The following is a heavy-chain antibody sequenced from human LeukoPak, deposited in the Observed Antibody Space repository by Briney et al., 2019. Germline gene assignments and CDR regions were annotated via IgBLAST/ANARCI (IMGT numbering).Heavy chain of an antibody. CDR1: GFTFSSNG. CDR2: TRYDESKT. J-gene: IGHJ4*02. CDR3: AKARYSGSPALDF. D-gene: IGHD1-26*01. Sequence: GGSLRLSCAASGFTFSSNGMHWVRQTPGKGLDWVAFTRYDESKTFYGDSVRCRFTISRDNSKNTLYLQMNSLTTDDSAVYYCAKARYSGSPALDFWGQGTLVTVSS. V-gene: IGHV3-30*02.